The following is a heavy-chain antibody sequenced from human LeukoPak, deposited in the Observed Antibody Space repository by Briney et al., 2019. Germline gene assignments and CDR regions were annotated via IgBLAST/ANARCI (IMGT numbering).Heavy chain of an antibody. D-gene: IGHD4-23*01. CDR1: GYTFTSYD. Sequence: AASVKVSCKASGYTFTSYDINWVRQATGQGLEWMGWMNPNSGNTGYAQKFQGRVTMTRNTSISTAYMELSSLRFGDTAVYYCARGWLAEATVVTPYNYWGQGTLVTVSS. J-gene: IGHJ4*02. CDR3: ARGWLAEATVVTPYNY. V-gene: IGHV1-8*01. CDR2: MNPNSGNT.